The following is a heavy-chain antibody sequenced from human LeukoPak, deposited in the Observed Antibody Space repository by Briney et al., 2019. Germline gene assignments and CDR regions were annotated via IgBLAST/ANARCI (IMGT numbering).Heavy chain of an antibody. CDR3: ARRGSANDDGMDV. J-gene: IGHJ6*04. V-gene: IGHV3-21*01. Sequence: GGSLRHSCAASGFTFSSYSLNSVRQAPGKGVEWVSSICSSSRYIYYADSVKGRFTISRDNAKNSLYLQMDSLRAEDTAVYYCARRGSANDDGMDVWGKGTTVTVSS. D-gene: IGHD3-16*01. CDR2: ICSSSRYI. CDR1: GFTFSSYS.